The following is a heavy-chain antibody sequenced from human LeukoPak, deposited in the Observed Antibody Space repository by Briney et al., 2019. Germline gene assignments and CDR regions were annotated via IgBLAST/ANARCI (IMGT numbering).Heavy chain of an antibody. CDR3: ARGVYIAAAQYGF. CDR1: GGSISTYY. J-gene: IGHJ4*02. V-gene: IGHV4-59*01. CDR2: TYYSGAT. Sequence: PETLSLTCTVSGGSISTYYWNWIRQPPGKGLEWIGYTYYSGATNYNPSLKSRVTISVDTSKNQFSLKLSSVTAADTAVYYCARGVYIAAAQYGFWGQGTLVTVSS. D-gene: IGHD6-13*01.